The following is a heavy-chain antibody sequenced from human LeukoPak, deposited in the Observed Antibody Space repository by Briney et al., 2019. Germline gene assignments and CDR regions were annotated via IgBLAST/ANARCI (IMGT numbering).Heavy chain of an antibody. V-gene: IGHV4-39*01. CDR1: GGSISSSSYY. CDR3: ARSVIFGVVIIDYYYMDV. J-gene: IGHJ6*03. D-gene: IGHD3-3*01. Sequence: SETLSLTCTVSGGSISSSSYYWGWIRQPPGKGLEWIGSIYYSGSTYYNQSLKSRVTISVDTSKNQFSLKLSSVTAADTAVYYCARSVIFGVVIIDYYYMDVWGKGTTVTVSS. CDR2: IYYSGST.